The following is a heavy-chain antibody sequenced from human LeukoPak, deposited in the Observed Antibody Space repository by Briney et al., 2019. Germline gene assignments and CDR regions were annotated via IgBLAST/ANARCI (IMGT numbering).Heavy chain of an antibody. D-gene: IGHD3-22*01. CDR1: GYTFTGYY. Sequence: GASVKVSCKASGYTFTGYYMHWVRQAPGQGLEWMGRINPNSGGTNYAQKFQGRVTMTRDTSISTAYMELSSLRSEDTAVYYCARDRKSYYDSSGYSDYFDYWGQGTLVTVSS. CDR3: ARDRKSYYDSSGYSDYFDY. V-gene: IGHV1-2*06. CDR2: INPNSGGT. J-gene: IGHJ4*02.